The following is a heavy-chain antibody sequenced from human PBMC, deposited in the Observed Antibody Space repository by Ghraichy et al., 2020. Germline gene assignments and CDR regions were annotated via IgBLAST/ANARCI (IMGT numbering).Heavy chain of an antibody. CDR3: ARVRDCSGGSCYSGVAWFDP. CDR2: IKQDGSEK. D-gene: IGHD2-15*01. Sequence: GGSLRLSCAASGFTFSSYWMSWVRQAPGKGLEWVANIKQDGSEKYYVDSVKGRFTISRDNAKNSLYLQMNSLRAEDTAVYYCARVRDCSGGSCYSGVAWFDPWGQGTLVAVSS. CDR1: GFTFSSYW. J-gene: IGHJ5*02. V-gene: IGHV3-7*01.